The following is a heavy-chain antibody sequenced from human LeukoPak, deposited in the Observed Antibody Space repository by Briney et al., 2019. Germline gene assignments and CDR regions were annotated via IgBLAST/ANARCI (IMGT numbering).Heavy chain of an antibody. Sequence: GGSLRLSCAASGFTFSSYSMNWVRQAPGKGLEWVSYISSSSSTIYYADSVKGRFAISRDNAKNSLYLQMNSLRAEDTAVYYCARVGAVAGPQHIDYWGQGTLVTVSS. J-gene: IGHJ4*02. V-gene: IGHV3-48*01. CDR3: ARVGAVAGPQHIDY. CDR1: GFTFSSYS. D-gene: IGHD6-19*01. CDR2: ISSSSSTI.